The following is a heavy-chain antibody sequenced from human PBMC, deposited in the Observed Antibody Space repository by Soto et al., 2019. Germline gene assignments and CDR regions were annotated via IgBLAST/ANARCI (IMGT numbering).Heavy chain of an antibody. D-gene: IGHD3-9*01. CDR2: IWYDGSYK. CDR3: THWYFDL. V-gene: IGHV3-33*01. CDR1: GFTFSSYA. J-gene: IGHJ2*01. Sequence: QVQLVESGGGVVQPGKSLRVSCAASGFTFSSYAMHWVRQAPGKGLEWVAIIWYDGSYKYYADSVKGRFTISRDNSKNTLYLQINSLRAEDTAVTGYTHWYFDLWGRGTLVTVSS.